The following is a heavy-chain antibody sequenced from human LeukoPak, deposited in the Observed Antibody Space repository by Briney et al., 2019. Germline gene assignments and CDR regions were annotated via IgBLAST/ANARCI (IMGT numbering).Heavy chain of an antibody. CDR2: ISSSSTI. V-gene: IGHV3-48*01. Sequence: PGGSLRLSCAASGFTFSSYSMNWVRQAPGKGLEWVSYISSSSTIYYADSVKGRFTISRDNAENSLYLQMNSLRAEDTAVYYCARDRVLLWFGELSGWGQGTLVTVSS. J-gene: IGHJ4*02. CDR1: GFTFSSYS. CDR3: ARDRVLLWFGELSG. D-gene: IGHD3-10*01.